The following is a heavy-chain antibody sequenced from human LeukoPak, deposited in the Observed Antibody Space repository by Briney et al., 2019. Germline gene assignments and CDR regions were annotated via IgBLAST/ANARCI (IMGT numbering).Heavy chain of an antibody. D-gene: IGHD5-18*01. CDR2: IYYSGST. CDR3: ARVKQLWLRAFDI. CDR1: GGSISSYY. Sequence: NPSETLSLTCTVSGGSISSYYRSWIRQPPGKGLEWIGYIYYSGSTNYNPSLKSRVTISVDTSKNQFSLKLSSVTAADTAVYYCARVKQLWLRAFDIWGQGTMVTVSS. J-gene: IGHJ3*02. V-gene: IGHV4-59*01.